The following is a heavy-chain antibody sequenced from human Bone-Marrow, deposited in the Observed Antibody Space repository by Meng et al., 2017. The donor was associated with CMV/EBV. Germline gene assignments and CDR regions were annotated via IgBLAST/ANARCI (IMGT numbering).Heavy chain of an antibody. CDR1: GYTFTGYY. CDR3: ARDSRHCTSASCYSWYFDL. J-gene: IGHJ2*01. V-gene: IGHV1-2*06. Sequence: QGQLGQSGAEVKKPGASVKFSCKDSGYTFTGYYMHWVRQAPGQGLEWMGRINPNSGATEYAQNFQGRVTMTRDTSISTAYMELSRLRSDDTAVYYCARDSRHCTSASCYSWYFDLWGRGALVTVSS. D-gene: IGHD2-2*02. CDR2: INPNSGAT.